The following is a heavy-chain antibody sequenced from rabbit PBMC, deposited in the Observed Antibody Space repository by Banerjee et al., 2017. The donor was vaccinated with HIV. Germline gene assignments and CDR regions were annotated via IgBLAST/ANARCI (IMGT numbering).Heavy chain of an antibody. CDR3: GGYDGDDDAHYFKL. D-gene: IGHD6-1*01. J-gene: IGHJ4*01. V-gene: IGHV1S45*01. Sequence: QEQLVESGGGLVQPEGSLTLTCTASGFSFSSGYWICWVRQAPGKGLEWIGCINTSTGNTVYASWAKGRFTISKTSSTTVTLQMTSLTAADTATYFCGGYDGDDDAHYFKLWGQGTLVTVS. CDR1: GFSFSSGYW. CDR2: INTSTGNT.